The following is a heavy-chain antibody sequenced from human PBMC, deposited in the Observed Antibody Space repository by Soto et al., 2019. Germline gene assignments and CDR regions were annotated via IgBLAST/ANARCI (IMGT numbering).Heavy chain of an antibody. V-gene: IGHV5-10-1*01. CDR2: IDPSDSQT. J-gene: IGHJ4*02. CDR3: ARWKHSSSSFIDY. Sequence: PGESLKISCKGSGYSFAGYWITWVRQKPGKGLEWMGRIDPSDSQTYYSPSFRGHVTISATKSITTVFLQWSSLKASDTAMYYCARWKHSSSSFIDYWGQGTRVTVSS. D-gene: IGHD6-6*01. CDR1: GYSFAGYW.